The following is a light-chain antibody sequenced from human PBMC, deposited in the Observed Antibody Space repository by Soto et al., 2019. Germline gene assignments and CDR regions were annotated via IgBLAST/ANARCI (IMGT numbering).Light chain of an antibody. CDR3: GSWDSSLSAYV. CDR1: SSNIGGNS. J-gene: IGLJ1*01. CDR2: DDD. V-gene: IGLV1-51*01. Sequence: QSVLTQPPSVSAAPGQRVTISCSGSSSNIGGNSVSWYQQLPGTAPKLLIYDDDKRPSGIPDRFSGSKSGTSATLGITGFQTGDEAHYYCGSWDSSLSAYVFGSGTKVTGL.